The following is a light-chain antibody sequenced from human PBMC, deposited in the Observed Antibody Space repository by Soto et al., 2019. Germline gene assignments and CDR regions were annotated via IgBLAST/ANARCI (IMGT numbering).Light chain of an antibody. J-gene: IGLJ2*01. V-gene: IGLV2-8*01. CDR2: EVS. CDR3: SSYTSTNTLV. CDR1: SSDVGGYNY. Sequence: QSALTQPPSASGSPGQSVTISCTGTSSDVGGYNYVSWFQQHPGKAPKLMIYEVSNRPSGVPDRFSGSKSGNTASLTISGLQAEDEADYYCSSYTSTNTLVFGGGTKVTVL.